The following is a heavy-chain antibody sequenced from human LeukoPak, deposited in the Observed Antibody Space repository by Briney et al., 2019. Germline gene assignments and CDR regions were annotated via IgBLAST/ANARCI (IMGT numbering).Heavy chain of an antibody. CDR1: GFTFSNYA. J-gene: IGHJ1*01. V-gene: IGHV3-23*01. CDR3: ARDVLYSSSWLRSPEYFQH. CDR2: ISGSSGST. Sequence: GGSLRLSCAASGFTFSNYAMSWVRQAPGKGLEWVSGISGSSGSTSYADSVKGRFTISRDNSKNTLYLQMNSLRAEDTAVYYCARDVLYSSSWLRSPEYFQHWGQGTLVTVSS. D-gene: IGHD6-13*01.